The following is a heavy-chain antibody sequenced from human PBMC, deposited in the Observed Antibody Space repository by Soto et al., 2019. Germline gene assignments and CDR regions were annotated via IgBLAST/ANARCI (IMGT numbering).Heavy chain of an antibody. CDR3: ARGGTPIDS. D-gene: IGHD3-16*01. V-gene: IGHV1-18*01. J-gene: IGHJ4*02. CDR1: VYTFTNFG. CDR2: ISAYNGNT. Sequence: QVQLVQSGAEVKKPGASVKVSCKASVYTFTNFGISWVRQAPGQGLERLGWISAYNGNTNYAQKFQGRVTMTTDTSTSTAYMEVSSLRFDDTAVYYCARGGTPIDSWGQGTLVTVSS.